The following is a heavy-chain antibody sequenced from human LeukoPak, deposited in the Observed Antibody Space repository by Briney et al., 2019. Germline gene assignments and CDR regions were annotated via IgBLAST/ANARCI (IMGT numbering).Heavy chain of an antibody. CDR2: ISGSGGST. CDR3: AKDAEYYDSSGYWGLNYFDY. V-gene: IGHV3-23*01. CDR1: GFTFSSYA. D-gene: IGHD3-22*01. Sequence: PGGXLRLSCAASGFTFSSYAMSWVRQAPGKGLEGVSAISGSGGSTYYADSVKGRFTISRDNSKKTLYLQMNSLRAEDTAVYYCAKDAEYYDSSGYWGLNYFDYWGQGTLVTVSS. J-gene: IGHJ4*02.